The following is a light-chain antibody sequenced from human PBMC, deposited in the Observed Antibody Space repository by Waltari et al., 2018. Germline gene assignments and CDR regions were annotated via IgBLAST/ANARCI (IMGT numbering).Light chain of an antibody. CDR2: EVS. CDR3: MQTIQLPRT. Sequence: VMTQTPLSLYVTTGQPAFIPCNSSQRLLHSDGKTYLYWYLQKSGKPPQLLIYEVSNRFYGVPDRFNGSGSGTDFTLKISRVEAEDVGVYYCMQTIQLPRTFGQGTKVEIK. J-gene: IGKJ1*01. CDR1: QRLLHSDGKTY. V-gene: IGKV2D-29*01.